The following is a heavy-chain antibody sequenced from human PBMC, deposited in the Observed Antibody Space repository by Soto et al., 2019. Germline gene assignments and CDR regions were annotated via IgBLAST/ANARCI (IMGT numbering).Heavy chain of an antibody. V-gene: IGHV3-11*06. CDR1: GFAFSDYY. D-gene: IGHD2-15*01. CDR3: ASSFCSLISCYSYAFDL. CDR2: ISNSSSFT. Sequence: QVQLVESAGGLVSPGKSLRLSCAASGFAFSDYYMSWIRQAPGRGLEWVSYISNSSSFTQLADSVKGRFTISRDNAKNSLYLQMNNLRAEDTAVYFCASSFCSLISCYSYAFDLWGRGTLVSVSA. J-gene: IGHJ4*02.